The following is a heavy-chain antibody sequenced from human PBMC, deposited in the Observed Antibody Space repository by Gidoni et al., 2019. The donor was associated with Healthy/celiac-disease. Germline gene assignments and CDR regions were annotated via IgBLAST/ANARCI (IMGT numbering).Heavy chain of an antibody. V-gene: IGHV4-34*01. CDR3: ASTHLWNDAFDI. Sequence: QVQLQQWGAGLLKPSETLSLTCAVYGGSFSGYYWSCIRQPPGKGLECFGEINHSGSTNYNPSLKSRVTISVDTSKNQFSLKLSSVTAADTAVYYCASTHLWNDAFDIWGQGTMVTVSS. J-gene: IGHJ3*02. D-gene: IGHD3-3*02. CDR2: INHSGST. CDR1: GGSFSGYY.